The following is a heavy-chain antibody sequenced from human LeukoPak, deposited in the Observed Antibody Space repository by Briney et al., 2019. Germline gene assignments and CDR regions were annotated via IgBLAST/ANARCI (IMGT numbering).Heavy chain of an antibody. J-gene: IGHJ3*02. CDR1: GFTFRSYA. D-gene: IGHD3-9*01. Sequence: GGSLRLSCAASGFTFRSYAMSWVRQAPGKGLEWVSAISGSGGSTYYADSVKGRFTISRDNSKNTLYLQMNSLRAEDTAVYYCAKDPYYDILTGYYRIPDAFDIWGQGTMVTVSS. CDR2: ISGSGGST. CDR3: AKDPYYDILTGYYRIPDAFDI. V-gene: IGHV3-23*01.